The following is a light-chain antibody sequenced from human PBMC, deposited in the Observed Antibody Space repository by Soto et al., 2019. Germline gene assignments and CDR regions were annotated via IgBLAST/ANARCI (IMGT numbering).Light chain of an antibody. Sequence: EIVLTQSPGTLSLSPGERATLSCSASQSVSNNYLAWYQQKPGQAPRLVIYGASNRATGIPDRFSASGSGTDFTLTISRLEPEDFAVYFCQQYSDLPMTFGQGTRLEI. CDR3: QQYSDLPMT. CDR2: GAS. CDR1: QSVSNNY. J-gene: IGKJ5*01. V-gene: IGKV3-20*01.